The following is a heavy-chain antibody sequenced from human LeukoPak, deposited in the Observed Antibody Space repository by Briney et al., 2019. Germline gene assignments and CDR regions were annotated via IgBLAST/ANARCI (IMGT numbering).Heavy chain of an antibody. Sequence: SETLSLTCTVSGGSISSSDYYWSWIRQHPGKGLEWIGYIYYSGSTYYNPSLKSRVTISVDTSKNQFSLKLSSGTAADTAVYYCAIYSSHNWFDPWGQGTLVTVSS. CDR2: IYYSGST. CDR1: GGSISSSDYY. D-gene: IGHD6-19*01. CDR3: AIYSSHNWFDP. V-gene: IGHV4-31*03. J-gene: IGHJ5*02.